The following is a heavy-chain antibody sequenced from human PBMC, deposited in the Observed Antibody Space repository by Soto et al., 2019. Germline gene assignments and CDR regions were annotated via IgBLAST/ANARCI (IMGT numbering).Heavy chain of an antibody. Sequence: SETLSLTCTVSGGSIRRYYWTWIRQSPTKGLEWIGYIYYRGTTNYNPSLKSRATISLDTSKNQLSLKLSSVTAADTAVYFCAGDSSAYYHFDYWGQGALVTVSS. D-gene: IGHD3-22*01. CDR3: AGDSSAYYHFDY. CDR1: GGSIRRYY. V-gene: IGHV4-59*01. CDR2: IYYRGTT. J-gene: IGHJ4*02.